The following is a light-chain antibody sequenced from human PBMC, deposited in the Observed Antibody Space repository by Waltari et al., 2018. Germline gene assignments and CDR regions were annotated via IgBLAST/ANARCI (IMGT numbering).Light chain of an antibody. J-gene: IGKJ3*01. CDR1: QSVLFSSNNKNY. CDR2: WAS. CDR3: QQYYTTPQFT. V-gene: IGKV4-1*01. Sequence: DIVMTQSPDSLAGSLGERATINCKSSQSVLFSSNNKNYLAWYQQKPGQPPKLLIYWASTRESGVPDRFSGSGSGTDFTLTISSLQAEDVAVYYCQQYYTTPQFTFGPGTKVDIK.